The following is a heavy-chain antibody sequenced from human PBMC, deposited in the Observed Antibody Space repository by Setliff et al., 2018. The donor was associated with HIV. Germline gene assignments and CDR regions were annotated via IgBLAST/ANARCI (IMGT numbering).Heavy chain of an antibody. Sequence: GGSLKLSCAASGFTFSIYAIHWVRQAPGKGLEWVAVISYDGSDKYYADSVKGRFTISRDNSKNTLYLQMNSLRTEDTAVYYCARGYCDTSGCLRGGDVSWGQGTLVTVSS. CDR1: GFTFSIYA. J-gene: IGHJ5*02. D-gene: IGHD3-22*01. CDR2: ISYDGSDK. V-gene: IGHV3-30*04. CDR3: ARGYCDTSGCLRGGDVS.